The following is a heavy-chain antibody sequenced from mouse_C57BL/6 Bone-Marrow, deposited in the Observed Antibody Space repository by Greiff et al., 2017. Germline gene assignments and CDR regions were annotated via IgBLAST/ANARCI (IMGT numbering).Heavy chain of an antibody. J-gene: IGHJ1*03. Sequence: EVKLMESGPGLAKPSQTLSLTCSVTGYSITSDYWNWIRKFPGNKLEYMGYISYSGSTYYNPSLKSRISLTRDTSKKQYYLQLNSVTTEDTATYYCARSNTTTYCDVWGTGTTVTVSS. V-gene: IGHV3-8*01. CDR3: ARSNTTTYCDV. D-gene: IGHD5-5*01. CDR1: GYSITSDY. CDR2: ISYSGST.